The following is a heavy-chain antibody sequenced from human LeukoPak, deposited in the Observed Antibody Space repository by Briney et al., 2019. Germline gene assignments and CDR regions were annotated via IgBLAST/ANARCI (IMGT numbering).Heavy chain of an antibody. D-gene: IGHD6-19*01. CDR1: GYTFTSYY. V-gene: IGHV1-46*01. Sequence: GASVKVSCKASGYTFTSYYVHWVRQAPGQGLEWMGIINPTGGSTSYAQRFQGRVTMTRDTSTSTVYMELSSLRSEDTAAYYCARATVAVPFDYWGQGTLVTVTS. CDR2: INPTGGST. CDR3: ARATVAVPFDY. J-gene: IGHJ4*02.